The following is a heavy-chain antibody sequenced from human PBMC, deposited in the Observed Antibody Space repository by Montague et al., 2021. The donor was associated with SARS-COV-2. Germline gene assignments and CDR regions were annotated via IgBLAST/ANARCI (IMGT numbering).Heavy chain of an antibody. Sequence: TLSLTCTVSGASIRSGSHNWSWIRQHPEKGLEWIGHVYYTGSTNYNPSLKSRVSISIDTSTNQFSLRLTSVTAADTAVYYCAALANYDILTGYSPDYWGQGTLVSVSS. CDR1: GASIRSGSHN. D-gene: IGHD3-9*01. V-gene: IGHV4-31*03. CDR2: VYYTGST. CDR3: AALANYDILTGYSPDY. J-gene: IGHJ4*02.